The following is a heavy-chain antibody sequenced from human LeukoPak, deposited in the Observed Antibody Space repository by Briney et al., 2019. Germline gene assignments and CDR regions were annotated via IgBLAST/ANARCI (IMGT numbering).Heavy chain of an antibody. V-gene: IGHV1-24*01. Sequence: ASVKVSCKVSGYTLTELSMHWVRQAPGKGLEWMGGFDPEDGETIYAQKFQGRVTMTEDTSTDTAYMELSSLRSGDTAVYYCATAIVEYYYDSSGYVYFQHWGQGTLVTVSS. CDR2: FDPEDGET. CDR3: ATAIVEYYYDSSGYVYFQH. J-gene: IGHJ1*01. D-gene: IGHD3-22*01. CDR1: GYTLTELS.